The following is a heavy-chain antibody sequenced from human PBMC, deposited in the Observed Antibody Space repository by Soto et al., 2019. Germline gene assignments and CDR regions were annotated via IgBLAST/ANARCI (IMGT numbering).Heavy chain of an antibody. V-gene: IGHV5-51*01. D-gene: IGHD7-27*01. CDR1: GYSFTSYW. J-gene: IGHJ4*02. CDR2: IYPGDSDT. CDR3: ARLPNWGSEEYYFDY. Sequence: GESLKISCKGSGYSFTSYWIGWVRQMPGKGLEWMGIIYPGDSDTRYSPSFQGQVTISADKSISTAYLQWSSLKASDTAMYYCARLPNWGSEEYYFDYWGQGTLVTVSS.